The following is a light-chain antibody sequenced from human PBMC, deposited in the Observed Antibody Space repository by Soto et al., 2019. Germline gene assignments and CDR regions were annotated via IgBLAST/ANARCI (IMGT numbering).Light chain of an antibody. Sequence: SYELTQPPSVSVAPGKTARITCGGNNIGSKSVHWYQQKPGQAPVLVIPYDSDRPSGIPERFSGSNSGNTATLTISRVEAGDEADYYCQVWDSSSDHVVFGGGTKLTVL. J-gene: IGLJ2*01. CDR2: YDS. CDR1: NIGSKS. V-gene: IGLV3-21*04. CDR3: QVWDSSSDHVV.